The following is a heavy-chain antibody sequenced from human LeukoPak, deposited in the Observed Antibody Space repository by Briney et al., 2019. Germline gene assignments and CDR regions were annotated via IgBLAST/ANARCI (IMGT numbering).Heavy chain of an antibody. V-gene: IGHV4-34*01. CDR3: ARYPPFYYYYYGMDV. CDR2: INHGGST. CDR1: GGSFSGYY. J-gene: IGHJ6*02. Sequence: SETLSLTCAVYGGSFSGYYWSWIRQPPGKGLEWIGEINHGGSTNYNPSLKSRVTISVDTSKNQFSLKQSSVTAADTAVYYCARYPPFYYYYYGMDVWGQGTTVTVSS.